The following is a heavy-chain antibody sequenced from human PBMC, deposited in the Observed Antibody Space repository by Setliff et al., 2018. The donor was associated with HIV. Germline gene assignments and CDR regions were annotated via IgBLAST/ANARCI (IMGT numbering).Heavy chain of an antibody. J-gene: IGHJ5*02. CDR2: IDDSGSI. CDR3: ARVKSIKTTLVRLWPRFDL. D-gene: IGHD3-10*01. Sequence: PSETLSLTCAVYGAPFNGYYWAWIRQSPAKGLEWIGEIDDSGSIIYNPSLQSRVTMSVDTSKNQFSLKVRSLTAADTGLYYCARVKSIKTTLVRLWPRFDLWGQGTQVTVSS. V-gene: IGHV4-34*01. CDR1: GAPFNGYY.